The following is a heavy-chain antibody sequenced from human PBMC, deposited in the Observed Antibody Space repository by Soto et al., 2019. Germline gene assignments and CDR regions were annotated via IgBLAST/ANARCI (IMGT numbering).Heavy chain of an antibody. CDR2: IYYSGST. CDR3: ARHGSGSYSL. CDR1: GGSISSYY. V-gene: IGHV4-59*08. D-gene: IGHD1-26*01. Sequence: SETLSLTCTVSGGSISSYYWSWIRQPPGKGLEWIGYIYYSGSTNYNPSLKSRVAISVDTSKNQFSLKLSSVTAADTAVYYCARHGSGSYSLWGQGTLVTVSS. J-gene: IGHJ4*02.